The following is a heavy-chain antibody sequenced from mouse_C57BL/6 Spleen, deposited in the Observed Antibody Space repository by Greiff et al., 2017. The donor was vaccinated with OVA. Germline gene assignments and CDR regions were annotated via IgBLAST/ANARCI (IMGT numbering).Heavy chain of an antibody. CDR3: ARLYDGYYGY. Sequence: DVHLVESGGDLVKPGGSLKLSCAASGFTFSSYGMSWVRQTPDKRLEWVATISSGGSYTYYPDSVKGRFTISRDNAKNTLYLQMSSLKSEDTAMYYCARLYDGYYGYWGQGTTLTVSS. CDR1: GFTFSSYG. CDR2: ISSGGSYT. J-gene: IGHJ2*01. V-gene: IGHV5-6*01. D-gene: IGHD2-3*01.